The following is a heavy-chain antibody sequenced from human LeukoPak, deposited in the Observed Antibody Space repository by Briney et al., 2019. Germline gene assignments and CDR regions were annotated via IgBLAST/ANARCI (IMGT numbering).Heavy chain of an antibody. CDR2: IIPIFGTA. CDR1: GGTFSSYA. D-gene: IGHD3-22*01. Sequence: GASVKVSCKASGGTFSSYAISWVRQAPGQGLEWMGGIIPIFGTANYAQKFQGRVTITADKSTSTAYMELSSLRSEDMAVYYCARKVPNDSSGYYYRGQFDPWGQGTLVTVSS. CDR3: ARKVPNDSSGYYYRGQFDP. J-gene: IGHJ5*02. V-gene: IGHV1-69*06.